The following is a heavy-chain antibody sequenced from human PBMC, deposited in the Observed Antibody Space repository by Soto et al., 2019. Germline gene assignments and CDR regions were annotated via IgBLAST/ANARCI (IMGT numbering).Heavy chain of an antibody. V-gene: IGHV4-34*01. CDR2: INHSGST. D-gene: IGHD5-12*01. CDR1: GGSFSGYY. Sequence: PSETPSLTCAVYGGSFSGYYWTWIRQPPGTGLEWIGEINHSGSTNYNPSLKSRVTISVDTSKNQFSLKLSSVTAADTAVYYCARSGYDFLLATTNWFDPWGQGTLVTVSS. J-gene: IGHJ5*02. CDR3: ARSGYDFLLATTNWFDP.